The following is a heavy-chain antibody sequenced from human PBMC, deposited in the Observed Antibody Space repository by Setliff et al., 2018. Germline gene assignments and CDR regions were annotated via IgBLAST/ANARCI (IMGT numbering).Heavy chain of an antibody. CDR3: ALSSSWFKDFQH. V-gene: IGHV4-59*01. Sequence: SETLSLTCTVSGGSISSYYWSWIRQPPGKGLEWIGYINYSGSTNYNPSLKSRVTISEDMSKNQFSLKVSSVTAADTAIYYCALSSSWFKDFQHWGQGTRGTVSS. D-gene: IGHD6-13*01. CDR2: INYSGST. J-gene: IGHJ1*01. CDR1: GGSISSYY.